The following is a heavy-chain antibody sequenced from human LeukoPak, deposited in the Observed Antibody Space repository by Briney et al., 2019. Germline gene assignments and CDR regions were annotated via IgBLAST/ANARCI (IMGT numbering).Heavy chain of an antibody. CDR1: GSTFSSYA. D-gene: IGHD2-2*01. V-gene: IGHV3-23*01. Sequence: GGSLRLSCAASGSTFSSYAMSWVRQAPGKGLEWVSAISGSGGSTYYADSVKGRFTISRDNSKNTLYLQMNSLRAEDTAVYYCAKVLDGYCSSTSCYFFQVYSSPFDYWGQGTLVTVSS. CDR2: ISGSGGST. CDR3: AKVLDGYCSSTSCYFFQVYSSPFDY. J-gene: IGHJ4*02.